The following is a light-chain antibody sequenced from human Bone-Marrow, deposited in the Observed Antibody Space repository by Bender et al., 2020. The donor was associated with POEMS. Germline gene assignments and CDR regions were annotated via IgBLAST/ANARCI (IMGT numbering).Light chain of an antibody. V-gene: IGLV4-60*03. J-gene: IGLJ3*02. CDR1: SGHSSHS. CDR3: ETWDTDTRM. Sequence: QPVLTQSSSASASLGSSVKLTCTLSSGHSSHSIAWHQQQAGKAPRYLMKVEGSGSYNKGSGVPDRFSGSSSGADRYLTISNLQSEDEADYYCETWDTDTRMFGGGTKLTVL. CDR2: VEGSGSY.